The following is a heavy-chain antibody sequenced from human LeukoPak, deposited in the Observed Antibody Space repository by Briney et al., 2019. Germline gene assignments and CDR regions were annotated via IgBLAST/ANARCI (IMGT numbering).Heavy chain of an antibody. CDR1: GYTFTSYA. V-gene: IGHV1-69*06. CDR2: IIPTFGTA. Sequence: SVKVSFKASGYTFTSYAISWVRQAPGQGVEWMGGIIPTFGTANYAQKFQGRVTITADKSTSTAYMELSSLRSEDTAVYYCARFHYDLLTGYYFINWFDPWGQGTLVTVSS. D-gene: IGHD3-9*01. J-gene: IGHJ5*02. CDR3: ARFHYDLLTGYYFINWFDP.